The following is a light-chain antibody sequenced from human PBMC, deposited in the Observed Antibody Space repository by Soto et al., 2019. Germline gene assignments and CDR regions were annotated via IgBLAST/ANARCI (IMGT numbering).Light chain of an antibody. V-gene: IGKV3D-15*01. CDR2: GAS. CDR3: QQYNNWPPYT. J-gene: IGKJ2*01. Sequence: IVMTLSAAALSVSPGERATLSCRASQSVSSNLAWYQQKPGQAPRLLIYGASTRATGIPARFSGSGSGTEFTLTISSLQSEDFALYFCQQYNNWPPYTFGQGTKVDIK. CDR1: QSVSSN.